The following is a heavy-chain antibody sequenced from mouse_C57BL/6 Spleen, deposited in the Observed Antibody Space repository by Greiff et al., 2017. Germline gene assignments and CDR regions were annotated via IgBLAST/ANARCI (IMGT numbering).Heavy chain of an antibody. D-gene: IGHD2-14*01. J-gene: IGHJ2*01. CDR1: GFSLSTSGMG. CDR2: IYWVDDK. Sequence: ESGPGILQSSQTLSLTCSFSGFSLSTSGMGVSWIRQPSGMGLEWLAQIYWVDDKRYNPSLKSRLTISKDTSRNQVILKITSVDTADTATYCGARRTGTSFDYWGQGTTLTVSS. V-gene: IGHV8-12*01. CDR3: ARRTGTSFDY.